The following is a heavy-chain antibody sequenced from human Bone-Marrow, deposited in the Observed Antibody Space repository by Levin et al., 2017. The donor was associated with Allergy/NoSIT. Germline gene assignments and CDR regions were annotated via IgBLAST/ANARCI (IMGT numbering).Heavy chain of an antibody. CDR3: AKERHNSGSSDAFDI. CDR1: GFIFGDYA. V-gene: IGHV3-30*18. D-gene: IGHD3-10*01. Sequence: GESLKISCVASGFIFGDYAMHWVRQIPAKGLEWVAFISYDGSITDYADSVKGRFAISRDTSTNTLFLQMNTLRPDDTGVYYCAKERHNSGSSDAFDIWGHGSAVTVSS. CDR2: ISYDGSIT. J-gene: IGHJ3*02.